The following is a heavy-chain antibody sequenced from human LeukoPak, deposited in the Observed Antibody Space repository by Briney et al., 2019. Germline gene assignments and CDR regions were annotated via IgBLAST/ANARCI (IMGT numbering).Heavy chain of an antibody. CDR3: ASTSVTHVS. V-gene: IGHV4-59*08. D-gene: IGHD3-16*01. CDR2: IFYSGST. CDR1: GGSVSGYY. Sequence: SETLSLTCTVSGGSVSGYYWSWIRQPPGKGLEWIGYIFYSGSTNYNPSLKSRVSISVDTSKNQFSLKLSSVTAADTAVYYCASTSVTHVSWGQGTLVTVSS. J-gene: IGHJ5*02.